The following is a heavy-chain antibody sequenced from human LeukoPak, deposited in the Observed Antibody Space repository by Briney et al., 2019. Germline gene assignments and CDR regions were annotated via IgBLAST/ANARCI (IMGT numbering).Heavy chain of an antibody. J-gene: IGHJ4*02. CDR3: ARGFYYDSSGYYGPTYDY. Sequence: SETLSLTCAVYGGSFSGYYWSWIRQPPGKGLEWIGEINHSGSTNYNPSLKSRVTISVDTSKNQFSLKLSSVTAADTAVYYCARGFYYDSSGYYGPTYDYWGQGTLVTVSS. CDR2: INHSGST. V-gene: IGHV4-34*01. D-gene: IGHD3-22*01. CDR1: GGSFSGYY.